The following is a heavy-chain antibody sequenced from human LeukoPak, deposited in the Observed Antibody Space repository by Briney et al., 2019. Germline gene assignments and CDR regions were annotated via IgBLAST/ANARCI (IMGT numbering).Heavy chain of an antibody. V-gene: IGHV4-61*02. CDR1: GGSISSSSYY. CDR2: IYTSGST. J-gene: IGHJ6*03. Sequence: SETLSLTCTVSGGSISSSSYYWSWIRQPAGKGLEWIGRIYTSGSTNYNPSLKSRVTMSVDTSKNQFSLKLSSVTAADTAVYYCARGSSGWPGYYYYYYMDVWGKGTTVTVSS. CDR3: ARGSSGWPGYYYYYYMDV. D-gene: IGHD6-19*01.